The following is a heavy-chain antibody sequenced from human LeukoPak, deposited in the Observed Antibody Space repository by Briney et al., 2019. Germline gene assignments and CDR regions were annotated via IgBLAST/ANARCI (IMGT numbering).Heavy chain of an antibody. CDR3: ARGFDSKSTYFDY. CDR2: IYYSGSI. Sequence: SETLSLTCTVSGGSISGYYWNWIRQPPGKGLEWIGYIYYSGSINYNPSLKSRVTISVDTSKNQFSLKLRSVTAADTAVYYCARGFDSKSTYFDYWGQGTLVTVSS. CDR1: GGSISGYY. V-gene: IGHV4-59*01. J-gene: IGHJ4*02. D-gene: IGHD5-12*01.